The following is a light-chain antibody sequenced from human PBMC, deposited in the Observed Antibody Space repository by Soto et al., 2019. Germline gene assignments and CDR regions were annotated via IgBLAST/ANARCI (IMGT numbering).Light chain of an antibody. J-gene: IGLJ2*01. CDR3: QVWGSNPDPYVV. Sequence: SYELTQPPSVSVAPGKTARITCGGNNIGGKSVHWYQLKPGQAPVLIIYNDGDRPSGIPERFSGSNSGNTATLTVSWVEAGDEADYYCQVWGSNPDPYVVFGGGTKVTVL. CDR1: NIGGKS. CDR2: NDG. V-gene: IGLV3-21*04.